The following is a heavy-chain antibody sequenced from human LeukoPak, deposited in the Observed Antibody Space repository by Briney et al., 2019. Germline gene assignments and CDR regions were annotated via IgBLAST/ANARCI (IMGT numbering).Heavy chain of an antibody. V-gene: IGHV4-59*01. J-gene: IGHJ5*02. CDR2: IYYSGST. Sequence: SETLSLTCTVSGGSISSYYWSWIRQPPGKGLEWIGYIYYSGSTNYNPSLKSRVTISVDTSKNQFSLKLSSVTAAGTAVYYCARVEAEMATESGWFDPWGQGTLVTVSS. CDR1: GGSISSYY. D-gene: IGHD5-24*01. CDR3: ARVEAEMATESGWFDP.